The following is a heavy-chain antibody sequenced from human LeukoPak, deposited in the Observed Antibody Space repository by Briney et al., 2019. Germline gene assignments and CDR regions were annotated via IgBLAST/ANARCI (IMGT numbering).Heavy chain of an antibody. CDR3: ARVGDGYSVNYFDY. V-gene: IGHV3-48*02. CDR2: INSGSSTV. J-gene: IGHJ4*02. D-gene: IGHD5-24*01. Sequence: PGGSLRLSRVASGFTFSNYDMHWVRQAPGKGLEWVSYINSGSSTVYYADSVRGRFTVSRDNAKNSLYLQMNSLRDEDTAMFYCARVGDGYSVNYFDYWGQGTLVTVSS. CDR1: GFTFSNYD.